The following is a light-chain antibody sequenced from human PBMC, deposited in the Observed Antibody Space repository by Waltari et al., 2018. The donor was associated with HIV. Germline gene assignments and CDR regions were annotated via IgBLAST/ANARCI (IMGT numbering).Light chain of an antibody. J-gene: IGKJ1*01. V-gene: IGKV4-1*01. CDR3: QQYHSIPWT. CDR2: WAS. Sequence: DIFLTQSPDSLAVSVSDRATIHCKSSHGVLPWPHTKNFLAWYQQKPGQPPKLLIYWASTRESGVPARFSGSGSGTDFSLTISSLQAEDVAVYYCQQYHSIPWTFGQGTKVEIK. CDR1: HGVLPWPHTKNF.